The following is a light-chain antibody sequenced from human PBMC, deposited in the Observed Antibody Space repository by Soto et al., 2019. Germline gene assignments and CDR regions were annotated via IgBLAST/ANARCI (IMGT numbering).Light chain of an antibody. Sequence: EIGLTQAPPTLSVSPGERATLSSRASQIVSSNLAWYQQKPGQAPRLLIYGASSRAAGIPDRFSGSGSGTDFTLTISRLEPEDFAVYYCQQYGSSPWTFGQGTKVDIK. J-gene: IGKJ1*01. CDR2: GAS. CDR3: QQYGSSPWT. CDR1: QIVSSN. V-gene: IGKV3-20*01.